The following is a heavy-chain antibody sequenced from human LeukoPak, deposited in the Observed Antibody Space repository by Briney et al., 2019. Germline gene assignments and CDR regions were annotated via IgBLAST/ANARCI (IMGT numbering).Heavy chain of an antibody. CDR1: GYTFTTYA. CDR2: IIPIFGTA. D-gene: IGHD1-26*01. J-gene: IGHJ5*02. V-gene: IGHV1-69*13. Sequence: SVKVSCKASGYTFTTYAIHWVRQAPGQGLEWMGGIIPIFGTANYAQKFQGRVTITADESTSTAYMELSSLRSEDTAVYYCARGRYSGSSSWGQGTLVTVSS. CDR3: ARGRYSGSSS.